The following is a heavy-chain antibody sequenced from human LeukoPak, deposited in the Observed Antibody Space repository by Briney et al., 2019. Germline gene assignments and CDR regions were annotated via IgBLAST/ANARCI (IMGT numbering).Heavy chain of an antibody. CDR3: ARGGSNFDF. Sequence: SETLSLTCTVSGASIRSYYWNWIRQPAGRGLEWIGRISSSGSTTYNPSLKSRVTMPVDRSKSKCSLNLSSVTAADTVVYYCARGGSNFDFWGQGTLVTASS. V-gene: IGHV4-4*07. J-gene: IGHJ4*02. CDR1: GASIRSYY. CDR2: ISSSGST.